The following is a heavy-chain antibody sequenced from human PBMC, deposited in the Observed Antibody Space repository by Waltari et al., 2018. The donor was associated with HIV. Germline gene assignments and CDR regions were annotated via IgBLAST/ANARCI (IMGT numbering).Heavy chain of an antibody. Sequence: EAQLEGSGGGLVPPGWSMRLSGVGAGFNFGAFTMNWVSQAPGKGLEGSSDISSGERSIHYADSVRGRFTLSRDSARNSLYLQMNSLRPEDTAVYYCARGDIPYYYGMDVWGQGTTVTVS. CDR2: ISSGERSI. CDR3: ARGDIPYYYGMDV. J-gene: IGHJ6*02. CDR1: GFNFGAFT. V-gene: IGHV3-48*01. D-gene: IGHD2-21*01.